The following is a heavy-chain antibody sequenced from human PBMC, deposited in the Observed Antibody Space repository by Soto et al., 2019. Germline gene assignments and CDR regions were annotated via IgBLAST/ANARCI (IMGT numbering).Heavy chain of an antibody. D-gene: IGHD2-2*01. Sequence: PSETLSLTCTVSGDSISSDYWSWIRQPPGKGLEWIGYVYYSGSTNHNPSLESRVTISVDTSKNQFYLKVSSVTAADTAVYYCARVFSTSTWNFYYAMDVWGQGTTVTVSS. J-gene: IGHJ6*02. CDR3: ARVFSTSTWNFYYAMDV. CDR2: VYYSGST. V-gene: IGHV4-59*01. CDR1: GDSISSDY.